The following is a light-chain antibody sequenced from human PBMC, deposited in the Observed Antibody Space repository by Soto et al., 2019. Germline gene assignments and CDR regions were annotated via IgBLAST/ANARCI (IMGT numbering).Light chain of an antibody. CDR3: QQYDDWLRLT. CDR1: QSVNIY. J-gene: IGKJ4*01. Sequence: EIVMTQSPATLSVSPGERATLSCRASQSVNIYLAWYQQKPGQAPRLLIFGASSRATGIPARFSGSVSGTEFNLSIRSLQSEDFAVYFCQQYDDWLRLTFGGGTKVEIK. V-gene: IGKV3D-15*01. CDR2: GAS.